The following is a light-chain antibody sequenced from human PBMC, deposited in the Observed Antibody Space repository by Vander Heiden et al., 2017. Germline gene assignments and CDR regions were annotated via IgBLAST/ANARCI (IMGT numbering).Light chain of an antibody. CDR2: KAS. CDR3: QQYTSYSGT. V-gene: IGKV1-5*03. Sequence: DIRMTQSPSTLSASVGDRVTITFRASKITDNFFAWYQQKPGKAPKLLIYKASTLESGVPSRFSGSGSGTEFTLTISSLQPDDFATYYCQQYTSYSGTFGQGTKVEIK. CDR1: KITDNF. J-gene: IGKJ1*01.